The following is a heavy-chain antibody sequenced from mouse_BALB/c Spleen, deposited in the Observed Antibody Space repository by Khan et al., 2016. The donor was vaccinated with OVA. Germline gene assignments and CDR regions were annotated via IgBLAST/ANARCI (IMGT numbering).Heavy chain of an antibody. CDR1: GDSITSGY. D-gene: IGHD2-14*01. CDR2: MIYTGYT. CDR3: ARSTYRYAFAY. J-gene: IGHJ3*01. V-gene: IGHV3-8*02. Sequence: EVQLQESGPSLVKPSQTLSLTCSVTGDSITSGYWSWIRKFPGNKLEYMGYMIYTGYTYYNPSLKSRISITRHTSKIQYYLQLTSLTTEDTATYYCARSTYRYAFAYWGQGTLVTVSA.